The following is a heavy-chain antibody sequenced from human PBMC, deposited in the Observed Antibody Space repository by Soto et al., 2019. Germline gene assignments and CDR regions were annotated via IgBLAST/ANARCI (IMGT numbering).Heavy chain of an antibody. CDR1: GGSFSGYD. J-gene: IGHJ4*01. D-gene: IGHD5-18*01. V-gene: IGHV4-34*01. Sequence: SETLCLTCAASGGSFSGYDWTWIRQPPGTGLEWIGEINNSGSTNYNPSLKSRVTISVDTSKNQCALKLSSVTAADTAGYYGAGRYGPCFDYWGHGTLVPVSS. CDR3: AGRYGPCFDY. CDR2: INNSGST.